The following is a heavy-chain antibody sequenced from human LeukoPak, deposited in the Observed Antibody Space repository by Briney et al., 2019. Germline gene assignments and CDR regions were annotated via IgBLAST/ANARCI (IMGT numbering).Heavy chain of an antibody. CDR3: ARDPDSYGYFDY. CDR2: ISSSGSTI. Sequence: GGSLRLSCAASGFTFSNYAMNWVRQAPGKGLEWVSYISSSGSTIYYADSVKGRFTISRDNAKNSLYLQMNSLRAEDTAVYYCARDPDSYGYFDYWGQGTLVTVSS. J-gene: IGHJ4*02. D-gene: IGHD5-18*01. CDR1: GFTFSNYA. V-gene: IGHV3-48*04.